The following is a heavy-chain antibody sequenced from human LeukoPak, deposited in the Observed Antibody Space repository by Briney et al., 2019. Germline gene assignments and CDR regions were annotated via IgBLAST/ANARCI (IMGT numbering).Heavy chain of an antibody. Sequence: GASVKVSCKASGGTFSSYAISWVRQAPGQGLEWMGGIIPIFGTANYAQKFQGRVTITADESTSTAYMELSSLRSEDTAVYYCARGPRTLIVATMKYYYYYYYMDVWGKGTTVTVSS. CDR3: ARGPRTLIVATMKYYYYYYYMDV. D-gene: IGHD5-12*01. CDR2: IIPIFGTA. J-gene: IGHJ6*03. V-gene: IGHV1-69*13. CDR1: GGTFSSYA.